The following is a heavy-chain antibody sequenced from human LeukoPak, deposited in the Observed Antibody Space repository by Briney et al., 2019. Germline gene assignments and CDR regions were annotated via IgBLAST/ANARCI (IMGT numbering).Heavy chain of an antibody. D-gene: IGHD3-10*01. CDR2: INPSGGST. V-gene: IGHV1-46*01. Sequence: ASVKVSCKASGYTFTSYYMHWVRQAPGQGLEWMGIINPSGGSTSYAQKFQGRVTMTRDTSTSTVYMELSSLRSEDTAVYYCARDRAYYYGSGSYYKYGNHWFDPWGQGTLVTVSS. CDR3: ARDRAYYYGSGSYYKYGNHWFDP. CDR1: GYTFTSYY. J-gene: IGHJ5*02.